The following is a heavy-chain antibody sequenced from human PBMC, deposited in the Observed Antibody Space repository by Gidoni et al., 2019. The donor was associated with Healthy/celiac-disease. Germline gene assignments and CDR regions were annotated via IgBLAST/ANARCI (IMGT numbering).Heavy chain of an antibody. V-gene: IGHV3-30-3*01. CDR2: ISYDGSNK. D-gene: IGHD2-21*02. CDR1: GFTFSSYS. J-gene: IGHJ4*02. CDR3: ARGGEEGGDSYFDY. Sequence: QVQLVESGGGVVQPGRSLRLSCAASGFTFSSYSMHWVRQAPGKGLEWVSVISYDGSNKYYADSVKGRFTISRDNSKNTLYLQMNSLRAEDTAVYYCARGGEEGGDSYFDYWGQGTLVTVSS.